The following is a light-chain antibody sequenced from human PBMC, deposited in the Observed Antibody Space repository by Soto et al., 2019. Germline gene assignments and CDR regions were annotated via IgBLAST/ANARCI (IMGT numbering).Light chain of an antibody. V-gene: IGKV3-20*01. Sequence: ILFPRSPWALSLCPFALPILSSRASQSVPSRYVPWYQQKPGQAPRLLIFDASSRATGIPDRFSGSGSGTDFTLTISRLDPEDIAVYYCQQYGDSLTFGGGTKVDIK. CDR3: QQYGDSLT. CDR2: DAS. J-gene: IGKJ4*01. CDR1: QSVPSRY.